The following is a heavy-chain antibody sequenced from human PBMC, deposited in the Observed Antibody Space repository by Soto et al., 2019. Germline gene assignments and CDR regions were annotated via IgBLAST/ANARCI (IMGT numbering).Heavy chain of an antibody. J-gene: IGHJ4*02. CDR3: ARQGYCSTTACSTVDY. V-gene: IGHV5-51*01. D-gene: IGHD2-2*02. CDR1: GYSFTSYW. Sequence: GESLKISCKGSGYSFTSYWIGWVRQMPGKGLEWLGIIYPGDSHTRYSPSFQGQVTISADKSISTAYLQWNSLKASDTAIYYCARQGYCSTTACSTVDYWGQGTLVTVSS. CDR2: IYPGDSHT.